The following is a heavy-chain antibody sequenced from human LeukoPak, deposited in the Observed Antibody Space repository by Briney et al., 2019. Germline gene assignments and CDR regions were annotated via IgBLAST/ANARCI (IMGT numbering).Heavy chain of an antibody. J-gene: IGHJ4*02. D-gene: IGHD2-15*01. Sequence: SETLSLTCTVSGGSVSIGNYYWSWIRQPPGKGLEWIGSVYYSGNTNYNPSLKSRVTISVDTSKNQFSLKLSSVTAADTAVYFCARGTGYCSGGSCYHNYFDYWGQGTLVTVSS. CDR1: GGSVSIGNYY. CDR2: VYYSGNT. CDR3: ARGTGYCSGGSCYHNYFDY. V-gene: IGHV4-61*01.